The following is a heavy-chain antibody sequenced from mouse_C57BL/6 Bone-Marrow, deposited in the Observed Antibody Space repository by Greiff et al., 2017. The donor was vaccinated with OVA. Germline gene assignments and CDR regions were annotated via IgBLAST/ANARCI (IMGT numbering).Heavy chain of an antibody. CDR3: TTNYGSRGDYYFDY. CDR1: GFNIKDDY. Sequence: EVKLVESGAELVRPGASVKLSCTASGFNIKDDYMHWVKQRPEQGLEWIGWIDPENGDTEYASKFQGKATITADTSSNTAYLQLSSLTSEDTAVYYCTTNYGSRGDYYFDYWGQGTTLTVSS. D-gene: IGHD1-1*01. V-gene: IGHV14-4*01. CDR2: IDPENGDT. J-gene: IGHJ2*01.